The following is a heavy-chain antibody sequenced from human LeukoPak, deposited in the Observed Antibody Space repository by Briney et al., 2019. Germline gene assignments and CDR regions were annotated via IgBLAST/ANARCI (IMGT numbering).Heavy chain of an antibody. CDR3: ARDKQQLVRGVVMDI. CDR2: IKQDGSEK. D-gene: IGHD6-13*01. V-gene: IGHV3-7*01. Sequence: PGGSLRLSCAASGFTFSSYGMHWVRQAPGKGLEWVANIKQDGSEKYYVDSVKGRFTISRDNAKNSLYLQMNSLRAEDTAVYYCARDKQQLVRGVVMDIWGQGTTVTVSS. CDR1: GFTFSSYG. J-gene: IGHJ6*02.